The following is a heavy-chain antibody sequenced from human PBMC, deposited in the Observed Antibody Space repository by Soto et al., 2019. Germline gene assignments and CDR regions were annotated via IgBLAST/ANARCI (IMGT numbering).Heavy chain of an antibody. J-gene: IGHJ5*02. D-gene: IGHD6-6*01. CDR3: ARGDSSSTWEWFDP. V-gene: IGHV4-59*01. Sequence: TLSLTCTVSGGSISSYYWSWIRQPPGKGLEWIGYIYYSGSTNYNPSLKSRVTISVDTSKNQFSLKLSSVTAADTAVYYCARGDSSSTWEWFDPWGQGTLVTVSA. CDR1: GGSISSYY. CDR2: IYYSGST.